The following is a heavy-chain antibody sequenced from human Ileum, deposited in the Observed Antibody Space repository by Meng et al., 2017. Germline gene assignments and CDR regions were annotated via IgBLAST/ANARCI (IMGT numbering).Heavy chain of an antibody. CDR3: ARYIYTTAGDY. CDR2: ITSDGSGA. Sequence: EVRLVWAGGPLVQPGASLRLSCASSGFTFSDNWMHWVRQARGKGLVWVSRITSDGSGANYADSVMGRFTISRDNAENTLYLQMNSLRAEDTGVYYCARYIYTTAGDYWGQGTLVTVSS. CDR1: GFTFSDNW. D-gene: IGHD2-2*02. J-gene: IGHJ4*02. V-gene: IGHV3-74*01.